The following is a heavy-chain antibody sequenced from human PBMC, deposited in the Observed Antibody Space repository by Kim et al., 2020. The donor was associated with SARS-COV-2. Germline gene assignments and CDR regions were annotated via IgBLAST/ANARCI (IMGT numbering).Heavy chain of an antibody. J-gene: IGHJ6*02. V-gene: IGHV4-59*01. CDR1: GGSISSYY. D-gene: IGHD3-3*01. CDR3: ARAGSGYYNAGSYYGMDV. CDR2: IYYSGST. Sequence: SETLSLTCTVSGGSISSYYWSWIRQPPGKGLEWIGYIYYSGSTNYNPSLKSRVTISVDTSKNQFSLKLSSVTAADTAVYYCARAGSGYYNAGSYYGMDVWGQGTTVTVSS.